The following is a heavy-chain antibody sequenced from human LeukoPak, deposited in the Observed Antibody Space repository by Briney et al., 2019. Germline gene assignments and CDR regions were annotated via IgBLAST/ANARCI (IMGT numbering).Heavy chain of an antibody. J-gene: IGHJ4*02. CDR3: VRHDCTGGRCYADFDS. Sequence: SETLSLTCTVSGVSISGYYWSWIRQPPGKGLQWIGYIHYSGNTDYNPSLKSRITISVDTSKNQFSLKVNSVTAADTAVYYCVRHDCTGGRCYADFDSWGQGTLVTVSS. CDR1: GVSISGYY. CDR2: IHYSGNT. D-gene: IGHD2-15*01. V-gene: IGHV4-59*08.